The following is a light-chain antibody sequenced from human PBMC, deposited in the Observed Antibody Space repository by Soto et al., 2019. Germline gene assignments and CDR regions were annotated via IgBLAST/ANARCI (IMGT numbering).Light chain of an antibody. CDR2: GAS. Sequence: DIVLTQSPASLSVSPWERATLSCRASQSVNNNLAWYQQKPGQAPRLVIYGASSRATGIPARFSGSGSGTEFTLTISSLQSEDFAVYYCQQYKDWPPWTFGQGTKVDIK. V-gene: IGKV3D-15*01. CDR3: QQYKDWPPWT. J-gene: IGKJ1*01. CDR1: QSVNNN.